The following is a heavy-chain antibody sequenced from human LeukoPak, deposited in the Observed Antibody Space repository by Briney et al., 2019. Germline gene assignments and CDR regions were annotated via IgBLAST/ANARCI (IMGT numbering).Heavy chain of an antibody. D-gene: IGHD2-2*02. J-gene: IGHJ4*02. V-gene: IGHV4-61*02. CDR3: ARDPLPDCSSTNCYTI. CDR2: IYTSGST. CDR1: GGSISSGSYY. Sequence: PSQTLSLTCTVSGGSISSGSYYWSWIRQPAGKGLEWIGRIYTSGSTNYNPSLKSRVTISVDTPKNQFSLKLSSVTAADTAVYYCARDPLPDCSSTNCYTIWGQGTLVTVSS.